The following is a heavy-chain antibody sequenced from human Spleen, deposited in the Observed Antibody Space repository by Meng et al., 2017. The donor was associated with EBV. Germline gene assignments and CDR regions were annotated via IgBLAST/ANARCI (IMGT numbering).Heavy chain of an antibody. Sequence: QVPLVQSGAEVKKPGASVKVSCKVSGYTLTELSMHWVRQAPGKGLEWMGGFDPEDGETIYAQKFQGRVTMTEDTSTDTAYMELNSLTTEDTAIYYCARESGRGYTPDFWGQGTLVTVSS. D-gene: IGHD3-10*01. CDR2: FDPEDGET. CDR3: ARESGRGYTPDF. J-gene: IGHJ4*02. CDR1: GYTLTELS. V-gene: IGHV1-24*01.